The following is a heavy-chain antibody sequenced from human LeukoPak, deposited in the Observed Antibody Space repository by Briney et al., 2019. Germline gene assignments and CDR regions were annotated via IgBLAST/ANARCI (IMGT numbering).Heavy chain of an antibody. Sequence: SSETLSLTCTVSGGSISSSTFYWGWIRQPPGKGLEWIGTIYYSGSTFYNPSLKSRVTISVDTSKNQFSLKLSSVTAADTAVYFCARGPYSYDSSGAFDIWGQGTMVTVSS. J-gene: IGHJ3*02. V-gene: IGHV4-39*07. D-gene: IGHD3-22*01. CDR1: GGSISSSTFY. CDR3: ARGPYSYDSSGAFDI. CDR2: IYYSGST.